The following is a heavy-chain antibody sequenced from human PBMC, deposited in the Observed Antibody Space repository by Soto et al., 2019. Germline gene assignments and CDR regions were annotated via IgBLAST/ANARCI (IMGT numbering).Heavy chain of an antibody. J-gene: IGHJ1*01. V-gene: IGHV4-30-4*01. D-gene: IGHD2-2*01. CDR1: GGSISDDSY. CDR2: IYHTGNT. CDR3: ATDEYQLLSSDSLLDS. Sequence: SETLSLTCTVSGGSISDDSYWSWIRQTPGKVLEWIGYIYHTGNTYYNPSLRNRVSISVDKSKSQFSLKLISVTAADTAVYFCATDEYQLLSSDSLLDSWGQGTLVTVSS.